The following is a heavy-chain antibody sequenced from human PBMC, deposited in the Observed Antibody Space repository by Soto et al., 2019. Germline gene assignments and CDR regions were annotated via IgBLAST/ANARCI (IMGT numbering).Heavy chain of an antibody. J-gene: IGHJ6*03. CDR1: GFTVSSNY. V-gene: IGHV3-66*01. CDR3: ASRIAARSARQNYCDYYSIDV. Sequence: EVQLVESGGGLVQPGGSLRLSCAASGFTVSSNYMSWVRQAPGKGLERVSVIYSGGSTYYADSVKGRFTISRDNSKNTLYLQMNSLRAEDTAVYYCASRIAARSARQNYCDYYSIDVWGKGTTVTVSS. CDR2: IYSGGST. D-gene: IGHD6-6*01.